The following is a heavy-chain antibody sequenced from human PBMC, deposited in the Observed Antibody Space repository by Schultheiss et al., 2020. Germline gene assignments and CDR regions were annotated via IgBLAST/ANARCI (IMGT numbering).Heavy chain of an antibody. CDR2: ISGSGGST. CDR1: GFTFDDYA. CDR3: ARGVVVAVYYFDY. V-gene: IGHV3-23*01. D-gene: IGHD2-15*01. Sequence: WGSLRLSCAASGFTFDDYAMHWVRQAPGKGLEWVSAISGSGGSTYYADSVKGRFTISRDNAKNSLYLQMNSLRAEDTAVYYCARGVVVAVYYFDYWGQGTLVTVSS. J-gene: IGHJ4*02.